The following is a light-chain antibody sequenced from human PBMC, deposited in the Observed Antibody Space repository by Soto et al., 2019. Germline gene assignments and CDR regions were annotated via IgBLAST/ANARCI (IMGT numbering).Light chain of an antibody. V-gene: IGLV1-40*01. J-gene: IGLJ1*01. CDR2: GDN. CDR1: SSNIGARYD. Sequence: QSVLTQPPSVSGVPGQRGTISCTGSSSNIGARYDVHWYQQLPGAAPKLLIYGDNNRPSGVPDRFSASKSGASASLAITGLQADDEADYYCQSYDTSLSGFYVFGTGTKVTVL. CDR3: QSYDTSLSGFYV.